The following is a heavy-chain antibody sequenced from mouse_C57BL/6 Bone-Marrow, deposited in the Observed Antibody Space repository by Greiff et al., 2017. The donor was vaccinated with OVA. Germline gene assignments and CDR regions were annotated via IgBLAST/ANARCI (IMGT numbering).Heavy chain of an antibody. Sequence: SKLQQSGPELVKPGASVKLSCKASGYSFTDYNMNWVKQSNGKSLEWIGVINPNYGTTSYNQKFKGKATLTVDQSSSTAYMQLNSLTSEDSAVYYCAFYYGSSYRYFDVWGTGTTVTVSS. CDR3: AFYYGSSYRYFDV. V-gene: IGHV1-39*01. D-gene: IGHD1-1*01. CDR2: INPNYGTT. CDR1: GYSFTDYN. J-gene: IGHJ1*03.